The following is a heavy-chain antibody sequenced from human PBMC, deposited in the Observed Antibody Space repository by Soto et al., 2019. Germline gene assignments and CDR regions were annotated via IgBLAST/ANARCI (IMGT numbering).Heavy chain of an antibody. CDR3: ARGPQRGCSSTSCYFSSHYYYYMDV. J-gene: IGHJ6*03. Sequence: GGSLRLSCAASGFTFSSYSMNWVRQAPGKGLEWVSSISSSSSYIYYADSVKGRFTISRDNAKNSLYLQMNSLRAEDTAVYYCARGPQRGCSSTSCYFSSHYYYYMDVWGKGTTVTVSS. D-gene: IGHD2-2*01. CDR1: GFTFSSYS. V-gene: IGHV3-21*01. CDR2: ISSSSSYI.